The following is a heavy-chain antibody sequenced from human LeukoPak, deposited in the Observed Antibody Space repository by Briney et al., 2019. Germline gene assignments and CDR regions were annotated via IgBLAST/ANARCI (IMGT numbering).Heavy chain of an antibody. J-gene: IGHJ4*02. V-gene: IGHV1-46*01. CDR1: GYTFTSYY. Sequence: ASVKVSCKASGYTFTSYYMHWVRQAPGQGLEWMGMINPSGGSTSYAQKFQGRVTMTRDTSTSTVYMELSSLRSEDTAVYYCARDRRDGYNWASFDYWGQGTLVTVSS. CDR2: INPSGGST. D-gene: IGHD5-24*01. CDR3: ARDRRDGYNWASFDY.